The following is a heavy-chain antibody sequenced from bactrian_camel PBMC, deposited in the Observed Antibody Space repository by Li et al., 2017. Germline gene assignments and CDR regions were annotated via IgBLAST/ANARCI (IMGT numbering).Heavy chain of an antibody. CDR2: MKSDGTT. CDR3: AAELAPCRHIAVVASAMY. Sequence: HVQLVESGGGSVQTGGSLRLSCTASEYTFDEADMGWYRQAPGNECELVSTMKSDGTTEYGDSVKGRFTTSQNNAKTTVYLQMNSLKPEDTAMYYCAAELAPCRHIAVVASAMYWGQGTQVTVS. D-gene: IGHD7*01. J-gene: IGHJ4*01. CDR1: EYTFDEAD. V-gene: IGHV3S53*01.